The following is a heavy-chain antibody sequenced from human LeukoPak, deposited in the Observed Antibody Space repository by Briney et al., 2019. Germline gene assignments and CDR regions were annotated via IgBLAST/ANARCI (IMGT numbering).Heavy chain of an antibody. Sequence: GGSLRLSCEASGFTFSTFAMIWVRQPPGKGLEWVSSISSSSSYIYYADSVKGRFTISRDNAKNSLYLQMNSLRAEDTAVYYCARAASGYHGYYFDYWGQGTLVTVSS. CDR3: ARAASGYHGYYFDY. CDR1: GFTFSTFA. CDR2: ISSSSSYI. D-gene: IGHD3-22*01. V-gene: IGHV3-21*01. J-gene: IGHJ4*02.